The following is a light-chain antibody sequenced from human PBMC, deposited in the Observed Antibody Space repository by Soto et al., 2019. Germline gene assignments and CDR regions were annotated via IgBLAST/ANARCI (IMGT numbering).Light chain of an antibody. V-gene: IGKV3-15*01. CDR2: GAS. CDR1: QSFSDN. Sequence: EIVMTQSPATLSVSAGERATLSCRASQSFSDNLAWYQQKPGQAPRLLIYGASTRATGIPARFSGSGSGTEFTLTISSLQSEDFAVYYCQQYNNWPLTFGQGTKVEIK. CDR3: QQYNNWPLT. J-gene: IGKJ1*01.